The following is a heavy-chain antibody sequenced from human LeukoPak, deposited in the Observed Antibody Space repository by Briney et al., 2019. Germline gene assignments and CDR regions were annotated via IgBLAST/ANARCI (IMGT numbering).Heavy chain of an antibody. J-gene: IGHJ6*02. CDR2: IYYSGST. CDR1: GDSISSSGDY. Sequence: PSETLSLTCSVSGDSISSSGDYWGWSRQPPGKGLEWIGNIYYSGSTYYNPSLKSRVTIAVDTSKNQFSLKLSSLTAADTAVYYCARLWYGMDVSGQGTTVTVSS. V-gene: IGHV4-39*01. CDR3: ARLWYGMDV.